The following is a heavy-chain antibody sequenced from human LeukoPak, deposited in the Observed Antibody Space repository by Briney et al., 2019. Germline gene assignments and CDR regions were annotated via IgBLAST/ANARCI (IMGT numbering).Heavy chain of an antibody. Sequence: SETLSLTCIVSGGSISSYYWSWIRQPPGKGLEWIGYIYYSGNTNYDPSLKSRVTISVDTSKNQFSLEVGSVTAADTAVYYCARHITPWGWFDPWGQGTLVTVSS. CDR1: GGSISSYY. D-gene: IGHD3-16*01. CDR3: ARHITPWGWFDP. V-gene: IGHV4-59*08. J-gene: IGHJ5*02. CDR2: IYYSGNT.